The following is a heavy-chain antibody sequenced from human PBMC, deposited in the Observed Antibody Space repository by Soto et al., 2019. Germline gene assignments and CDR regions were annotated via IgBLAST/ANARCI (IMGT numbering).Heavy chain of an antibody. J-gene: IGHJ3*01. CDR2: IIPILGIA. CDR1: GGTFSSYT. Sequence: SAKVSWKASGGTFSSYTISWVRQDPGQGLEWMGRIIPILGIANYAQKFQGRVTITADKSTSTAYMELSSLRSEDTAVYYCAAEGITGAVHCVFAFLGQGTMVTVSS. D-gene: IGHD6-19*01. V-gene: IGHV1-69*02. CDR3: AAEGITGAVHCVFAF.